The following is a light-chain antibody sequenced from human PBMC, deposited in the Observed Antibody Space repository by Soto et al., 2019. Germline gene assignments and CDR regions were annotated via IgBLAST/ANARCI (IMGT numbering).Light chain of an antibody. V-gene: IGKV1-27*01. CDR2: SAS. CDR3: QKYNSAPRT. Sequence: DIQMTQSPSPLSASVGDRVIITCRASQTISNFLAWYQQKPGKVPQVLIYSASILQSGVPSRFSGSGSGTDFTLTISSLQPEDVATYYCQKYNSAPRTFGPGTKVEIK. J-gene: IGKJ1*01. CDR1: QTISNF.